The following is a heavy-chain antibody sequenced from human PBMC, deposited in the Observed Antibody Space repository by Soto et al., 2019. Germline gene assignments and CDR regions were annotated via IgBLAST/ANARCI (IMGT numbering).Heavy chain of an antibody. CDR3: ARVDSPNYYDSSGYYYEY. CDR1: GGPISIYY. D-gene: IGHD3-22*01. J-gene: IGHJ4*02. CDR2: IYYSGST. Sequence: ASETLCLTCTFYGGPISIYYWNWIRQPPGKGLEWIGYIYYSGSTNYNPSLKSRVTISVDTSKNQFSLKLSSVTAADTAVYYCARVDSPNYYDSSGYYYEYWGQGTMVTVSS. V-gene: IGHV4-59*01.